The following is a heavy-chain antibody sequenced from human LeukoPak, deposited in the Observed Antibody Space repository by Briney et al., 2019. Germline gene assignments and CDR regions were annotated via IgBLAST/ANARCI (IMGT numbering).Heavy chain of an antibody. CDR1: GYTFTSYD. CDR3: ARMENGDYDRNFDY. J-gene: IGHJ4*02. D-gene: IGHD4-17*01. CDR2: INPNSGGT. Sequence: ASVKVSCKASGYTFTSYDINWVRQAPGQGLEWMGWINPNSGGTNYAQKFQGWVTMTRDTSISTAYMELSRLRSDDTAVYYCARMENGDYDRNFDYWGQGTLVTVSS. V-gene: IGHV1-2*04.